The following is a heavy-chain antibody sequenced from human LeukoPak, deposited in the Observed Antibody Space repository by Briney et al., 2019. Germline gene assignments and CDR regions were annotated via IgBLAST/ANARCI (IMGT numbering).Heavy chain of an antibody. V-gene: IGHV3-7*04. J-gene: IGHJ4*02. CDR3: ARGVLEQILITSGPRHDY. Sequence: PGGSLRLSCAASGFTFSNYWMSWVRQAPGKGLEWVANIKQDGSDKYYVDSVKGRFTISRDNAKNSLSLQMNSLRAEDTAVYYCARGVLEQILITSGPRHDYWGQGILVTVSS. D-gene: IGHD3-16*01. CDR1: GFTFSNYW. CDR2: IKQDGSDK.